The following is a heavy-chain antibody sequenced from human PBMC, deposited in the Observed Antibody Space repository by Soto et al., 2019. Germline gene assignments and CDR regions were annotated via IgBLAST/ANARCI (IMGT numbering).Heavy chain of an antibody. V-gene: IGHV3-66*01. CDR2: IYSGGST. Sequence: EVQLVESGGGLVQPGGSLRLSCAASGFTVSSNYMSWVRQAPGKGLEWVSVIYSGGSTYYADSVKGRFTISRDNSKNTLYLQMNSLRAEDTAVYYCARSRTGYYYDMDVWGKGTTVTVSS. J-gene: IGHJ6*03. CDR3: ARSRTGYYYDMDV. CDR1: GFTVSSNY.